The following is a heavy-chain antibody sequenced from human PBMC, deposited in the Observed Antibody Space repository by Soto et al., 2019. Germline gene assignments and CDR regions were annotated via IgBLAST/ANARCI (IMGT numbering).Heavy chain of an antibody. V-gene: IGHV1-3*05. CDR1: GYTFTGYA. Sequence: QVQLVQSGAEEKKPGASVKVSCKASGYTFTGYAMHWVRQAPGQRLEWMGWINAGNGNTKYSQKFPGRVTITRDTSASTAYMELSSLRSEDTAVYYCARAVAGPADFDYWGQGTLVTVSS. CDR3: ARAVAGPADFDY. J-gene: IGHJ4*02. CDR2: INAGNGNT. D-gene: IGHD5-12*01.